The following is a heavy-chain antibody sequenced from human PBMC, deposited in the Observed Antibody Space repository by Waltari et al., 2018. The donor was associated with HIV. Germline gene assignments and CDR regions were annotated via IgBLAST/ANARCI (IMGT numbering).Heavy chain of an antibody. CDR3: ARRAVRGGNWFDP. J-gene: IGHJ5*02. CDR1: GYSFTSYW. D-gene: IGHD3-10*01. CDR2: IYPVCSDT. V-gene: IGHV5-51*03. Sequence: EVQLLQSGAEVKKPGESLKISCKGSGYSFTSYWIGWMRQMPGKGLEWMGIIYPVCSDTRYSPAFQGQVTISADKSISTADLQWSSLKASDTAMYYWARRAVRGGNWFDPWGQGILVTVSS.